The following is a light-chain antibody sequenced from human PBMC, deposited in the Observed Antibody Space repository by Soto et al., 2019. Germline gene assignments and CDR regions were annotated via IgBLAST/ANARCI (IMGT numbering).Light chain of an antibody. Sequence: AIQMTQSPSSLSASVGDRVAITCRASQGIGIDLGWYQQRPGKAPKLLIYAASSLQSGVPSRFSGSGSGTDFTLTISSLQPEYLAIYYCLQDYNYPWTFGQGTKVEIK. CDR3: LQDYNYPWT. CDR2: AAS. V-gene: IGKV1-6*01. CDR1: QGIGID. J-gene: IGKJ1*01.